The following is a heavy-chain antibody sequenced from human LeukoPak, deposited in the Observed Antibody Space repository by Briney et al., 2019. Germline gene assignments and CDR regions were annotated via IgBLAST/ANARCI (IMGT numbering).Heavy chain of an antibody. Sequence: PSETLSLTCTVSGGSISSYYWSWIRQPAGKGLEWIGRIYTSGSTNYNPSLKSRVTISVDTSKNQFSLKLSSVTAADTAVYYCARDVSSSSWRNWFDPWGQGTLVTVSS. CDR1: GGSISSYY. CDR3: ARDVSSSSWRNWFDP. CDR2: IYTSGST. D-gene: IGHD6-13*01. V-gene: IGHV4-4*07. J-gene: IGHJ5*02.